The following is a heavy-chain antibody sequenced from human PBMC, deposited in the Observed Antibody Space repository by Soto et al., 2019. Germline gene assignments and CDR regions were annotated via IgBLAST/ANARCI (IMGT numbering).Heavy chain of an antibody. CDR3: AREGIVVVPAAISYYGMDG. CDR2: IIPIFGTA. V-gene: IGHV1-69*01. D-gene: IGHD2-2*02. CDR1: GGTFSSYA. Sequence: QVQLVQSGAEVKKPGSSVKVSCKASGGTFSSYAISWVRQAPGQGLEWMGGIIPIFGTANYAQKFQGRVTITADESTSTAYMELSSLRSEDTAVYYCAREGIVVVPAAISYYGMDGWGQGTTVTVSS. J-gene: IGHJ6*02.